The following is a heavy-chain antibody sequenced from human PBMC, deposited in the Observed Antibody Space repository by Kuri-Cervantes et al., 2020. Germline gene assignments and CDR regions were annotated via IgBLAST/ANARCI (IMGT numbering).Heavy chain of an antibody. V-gene: IGHV1-8*02. CDR1: GYTFTGYY. CDR3: AREYCSGGSCYPNY. D-gene: IGHD2-15*01. Sequence: ASVKVSCKASGYTFTGYYMHWVRQAPGQGLEWMGWMNPNSGNTGYAQKFQGRVTMTRNASISTAYMELSSLRSEDTAVYYCAREYCSGGSCYPNYWGQGTLVTVSS. CDR2: MNPNSGNT. J-gene: IGHJ4*02.